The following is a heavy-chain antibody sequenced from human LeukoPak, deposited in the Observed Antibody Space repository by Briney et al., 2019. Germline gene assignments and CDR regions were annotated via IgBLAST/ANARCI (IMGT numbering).Heavy chain of an antibody. CDR3: TSYYCSSGTCYFDT. J-gene: IGHJ4*02. CDR2: IYRGDT. V-gene: IGHV3-53*01. D-gene: IGHD2-15*01. Sequence: GGSLRLSCAVSGFTAGYNYMSWVRQAPGKGLEWVSVIYRGDTYYSDSVKGRFIISRDDSKNTVFLQMNSLSADDTAVYFCTSYYCSSGTCYFDTWGQGTLVAVSS. CDR1: GFTAGYNY.